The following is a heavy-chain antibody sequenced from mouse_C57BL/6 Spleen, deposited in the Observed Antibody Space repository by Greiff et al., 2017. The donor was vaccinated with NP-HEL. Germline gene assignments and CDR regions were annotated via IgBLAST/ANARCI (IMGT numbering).Heavy chain of an antibody. CDR2: INPNNGGT. CDR3: AIPCYGYDGANYFAN. D-gene: IGHD2-2*01. J-gene: IGHJ2*01. Sequence: EVQLQQSGPELVKPGASVKMSCKASGYTFTDYNMHWVKQSHGKSLEWIGYINPNNGGTSYNQKFKGKATLTVNKSSSTAYLERRSLTSEDSAVDDCAIPCYGYDGANYFANWGQVTTLTVSA. CDR1: GYTFTDYN. V-gene: IGHV1-22*01.